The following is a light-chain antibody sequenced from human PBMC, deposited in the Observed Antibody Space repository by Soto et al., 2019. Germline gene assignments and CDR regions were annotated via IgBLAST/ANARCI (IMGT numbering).Light chain of an antibody. CDR3: QQEKDSFPYP. Sequence: DIQMTQSPSTLSASVGDRVTITCRASQSIRTWLAWYQQKPGTAPKLLIYEASTLERGVPSRFSGLRSGTEFTLSVSNLQPDDFPTYYCQQEKDSFPYPFCQGTKLEIK. CDR2: EAS. J-gene: IGKJ2*01. CDR1: QSIRTW. V-gene: IGKV1-5*03.